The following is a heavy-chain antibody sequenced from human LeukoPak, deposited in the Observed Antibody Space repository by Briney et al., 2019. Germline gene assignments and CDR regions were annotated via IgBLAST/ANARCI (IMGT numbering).Heavy chain of an antibody. CDR2: MNPNIGKT. CDR1: GYTFTSYD. Sequence: ASVKVSCKASGYTFTSYDINWVRQATGQGLEWMGWMNPNIGKTYYAQKFQDRDTITTDESSNIAYMELSSLKSEDTGVYYCARSNGYDYHFDYWGQGTLVTVSS. V-gene: IGHV1-8*03. J-gene: IGHJ4*02. D-gene: IGHD5-12*01. CDR3: ARSNGYDYHFDY.